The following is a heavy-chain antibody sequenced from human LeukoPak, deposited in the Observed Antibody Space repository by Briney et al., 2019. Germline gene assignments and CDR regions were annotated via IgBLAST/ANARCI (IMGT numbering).Heavy chain of an antibody. CDR1: GYTFTSNG. CDR3: ARDRSDYVREFDY. V-gene: IGHV1-18*01. Sequence: ASVKLSCNASGYTFTSNGISWVRHAPGPGLEWMGWISAYNGNTNYAQKLQGRVTMTTDTSTSTAYMELRSLRSDDTAVYYCARDRSDYVREFDYWGQGTLVTVSS. D-gene: IGHD3-10*02. CDR2: ISAYNGNT. J-gene: IGHJ4*02.